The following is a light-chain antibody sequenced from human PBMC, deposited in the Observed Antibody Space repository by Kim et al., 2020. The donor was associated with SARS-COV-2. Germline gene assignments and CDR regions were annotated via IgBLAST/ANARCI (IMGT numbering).Light chain of an antibody. J-gene: IGKJ5*01. CDR2: GAS. CDR3: QQYGRSPTT. Sequence: SPGERAILSCRASQSVSSSYVAWYQHKPGQSLRLLIHGASSRATGVPDRFRGGGSGTDFTLTITRLEPEDFAVYYCQQYGRSPTTFGQGTRLEIK. CDR1: QSVSSSY. V-gene: IGKV3-20*01.